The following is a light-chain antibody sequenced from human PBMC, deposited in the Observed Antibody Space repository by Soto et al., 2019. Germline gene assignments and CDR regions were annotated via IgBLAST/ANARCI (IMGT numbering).Light chain of an antibody. J-gene: IGKJ2*01. CDR3: QQYTSYLHT. CDR1: QTISRF. Sequence: DIQMTQSPSTLSASVGDRVTITCRASQTISRFLAWFQQKPGKAPNLLIYKASTLKSGVPSRFSGSGSGTEFTFTISSLQPDDFATYYCQQYTSYLHTFGQGTKLEIK. V-gene: IGKV1-5*03. CDR2: KAS.